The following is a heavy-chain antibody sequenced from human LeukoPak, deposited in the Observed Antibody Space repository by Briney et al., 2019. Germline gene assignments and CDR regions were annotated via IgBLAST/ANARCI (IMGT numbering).Heavy chain of an antibody. V-gene: IGHV4-34*01. CDR2: INHSGST. J-gene: IGHJ4*02. D-gene: IGHD2-8*01. CDR1: GGSFSGYY. Sequence: SETLSPTCAVYGGSFSGYYWSWIRQPPGKGLEWIGEINHSGSTNYNPSLKSRVTISVDTSKNQFSLKLSSVTAADTAVYYCARGSGEDCTNGVCYKAPPYFDYWGQGTLVTVSS. CDR3: ARGSGEDCTNGVCYKAPPYFDY.